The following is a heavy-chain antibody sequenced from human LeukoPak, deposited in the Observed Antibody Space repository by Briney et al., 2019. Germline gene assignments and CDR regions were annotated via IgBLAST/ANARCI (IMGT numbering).Heavy chain of an antibody. CDR2: ISSSSSTI. CDR3: AREHRRWLPMGRAFDI. J-gene: IGHJ3*02. CDR1: GFTFSSYA. Sequence: GGSLRLSCAASGFTFSSYAMSWVRQAPGKGLEWVSYISSSSSTIYYADSVKGRFTISRDNAKNSLYLQMNSLRAEDTAVYYCAREHRRWLPMGRAFDIWGQGTMVTVSS. D-gene: IGHD5-24*01. V-gene: IGHV3-48*01.